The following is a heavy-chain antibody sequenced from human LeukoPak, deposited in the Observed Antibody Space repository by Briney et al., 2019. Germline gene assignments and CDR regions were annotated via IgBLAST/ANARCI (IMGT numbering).Heavy chain of an antibody. CDR2: INPSGGST. Sequence: AASVKVSCKASGYTFTSYYMHWVRQAPGQGLEWMGIINPSGGSTSYAQKFQGRVTMTRDTSISTAYMELSRLRSDDTAVYYCAPTEISSWYFDIWGQGTMVTVSS. J-gene: IGHJ3*02. CDR1: GYTFTSYY. CDR3: APTEISSWYFDI. D-gene: IGHD6-13*01. V-gene: IGHV1-46*01.